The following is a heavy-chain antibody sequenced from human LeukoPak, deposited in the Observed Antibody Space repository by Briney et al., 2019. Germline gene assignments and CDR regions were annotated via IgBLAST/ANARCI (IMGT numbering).Heavy chain of an antibody. CDR2: ISESGGRT. Sequence: GGSLRLSCAVSGITLSNYGMSWVRQAPGKGLEWVAGISESGGRTNYADSVKGRFTISRDNPKNTLYLQMNSLRAEDTAVYFCAKRGVVIRVILVAFHKEAYYFDSWGQGALVTVSS. CDR1: GITLSNYG. V-gene: IGHV3-23*01. CDR3: AKRGVVIRVILVAFHKEAYYFDS. J-gene: IGHJ4*02. D-gene: IGHD3-22*01.